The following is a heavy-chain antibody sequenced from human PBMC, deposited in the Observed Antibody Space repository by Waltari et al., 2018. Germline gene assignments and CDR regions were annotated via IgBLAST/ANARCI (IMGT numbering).Heavy chain of an antibody. Sequence: EVQLVESGGGLVKPGGSLRLSCAASGFTFSSYSMNWVRKAPGKGLEWVSSISSSSSYIYYADSVKGRFTISRDNAKNSLYLQMNSLRAEDTAVYYCARIGREQQLAFDYWGQGTLVTVSS. CDR2: ISSSSSYI. J-gene: IGHJ4*02. V-gene: IGHV3-21*01. CDR3: ARIGREQQLAFDY. CDR1: GFTFSSYS. D-gene: IGHD6-13*01.